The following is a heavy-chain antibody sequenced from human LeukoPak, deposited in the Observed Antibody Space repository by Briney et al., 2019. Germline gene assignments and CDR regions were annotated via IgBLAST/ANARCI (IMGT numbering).Heavy chain of an antibody. CDR1: GFTFSNAW. CDR3: TTEEFTVPPFDY. V-gene: IGHV3-15*01. J-gene: IGHJ4*02. D-gene: IGHD3-10*01. CDR2: IKSKTDGGTT. Sequence: GGSLRLSCAASGFTFSNAWVSWVRQAPGKGREWVGRIKSKTDGGTTDYAAPVKGRFTISRDDSKNTLYLQMNSLKTADTAVYYCTTEEFTVPPFDYWGQGTLVTVSS.